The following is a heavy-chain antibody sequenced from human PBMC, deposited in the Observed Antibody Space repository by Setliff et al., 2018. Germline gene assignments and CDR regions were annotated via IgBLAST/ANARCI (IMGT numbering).Heavy chain of an antibody. V-gene: IGHV4-59*11. CDR1: GGSIDSHY. Sequence: PSETLSLTCSVSGGSIDSHYWSWIRQPPGKGLEWIGSIYYSGNTNYSPSLKSRVTISIDTSKNQFSLKLSSVTAADTAVYHCARGKTFFGAFIRAFDIWGQGRMVTVSS. D-gene: IGHD3-3*01. CDR3: ARGKTFFGAFIRAFDI. CDR2: IYYSGNT. J-gene: IGHJ3*02.